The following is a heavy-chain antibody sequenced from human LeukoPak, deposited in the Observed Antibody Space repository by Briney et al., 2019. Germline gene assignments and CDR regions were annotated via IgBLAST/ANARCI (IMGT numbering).Heavy chain of an antibody. D-gene: IGHD3-10*01. CDR2: IDTYTGIP. CDR1: GYSFTTHG. J-gene: IGHJ4*02. Sequence: ASVKVSCKASGYSFTTHGINRVRQAPGQGLEWMGWIDTYTGIPSYVQGFTGRFVFSLDTSVSTAYAQILSLKAEDTAVYYCARGARDGALDYWGQGTLVTVSS. CDR3: ARGARDGALDY. V-gene: IGHV7-4-1*01.